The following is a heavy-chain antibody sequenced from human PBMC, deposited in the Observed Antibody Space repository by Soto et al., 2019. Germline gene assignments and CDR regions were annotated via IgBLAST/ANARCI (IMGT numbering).Heavy chain of an antibody. D-gene: IGHD3-22*01. CDR1: GFTVTGYD. CDR2: ISYDGSNK. V-gene: IGHV3-30*03. CDR3: AGGSYYYDSSGQRGYYGMDV. Sequence: XGSLRLSCSASGFTVTGYDMNWVRQAPGKGLEWVAVISYDGSNKYSADSVKGRFTISRDNSKNTLYLQMNSLRAGDTAVYYCAGGSYYYDSSGQRGYYGMDVWGQGTTVTVSS. J-gene: IGHJ6*02.